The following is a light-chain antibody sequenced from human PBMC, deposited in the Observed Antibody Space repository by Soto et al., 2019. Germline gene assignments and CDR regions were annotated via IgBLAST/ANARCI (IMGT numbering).Light chain of an antibody. Sequence: EIVLTQSPATLSLSPGERATLSCRASQSVGSSFLAWYQQKPDQAPRLLISATYSRATGIPDRFSGSGSGTDFTLTISRLEPEDLAVYFCQQFETSTLTFGGGTKVEIK. CDR2: ATY. J-gene: IGKJ4*01. V-gene: IGKV3-20*01. CDR3: QQFETSTLT. CDR1: QSVGSSF.